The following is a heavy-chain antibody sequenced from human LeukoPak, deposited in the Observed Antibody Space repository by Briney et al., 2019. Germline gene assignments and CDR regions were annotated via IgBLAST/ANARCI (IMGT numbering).Heavy chain of an antibody. D-gene: IGHD3-10*01. CDR1: GFTVSSNY. Sequence: PGGSLRLSCAASGFTVSSNYMSWVRQAPGKGLEWVSVIYSGGSTYYADSVKGRFTISGDNSKNTLYLQMNSLRAEDTAVYYCAKDIYGSGSSAFDIWGQGTMVTVSS. CDR2: IYSGGST. CDR3: AKDIYGSGSSAFDI. J-gene: IGHJ3*02. V-gene: IGHV3-53*01.